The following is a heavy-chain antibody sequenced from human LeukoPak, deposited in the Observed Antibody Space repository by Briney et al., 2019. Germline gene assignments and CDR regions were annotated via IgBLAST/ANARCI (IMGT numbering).Heavy chain of an antibody. V-gene: IGHV5-51*01. Sequence: GESLKISCKGFGYRFTNYWIGWVRQMPGKGLEWMGIIYPGDSDTRYSPSFQGQVTISADKSISTAYLQWSSLKASDTAMYYCARRGYYDSSGVFDIWGQGTMVTVSS. CDR3: ARRGYYDSSGVFDI. D-gene: IGHD3-22*01. J-gene: IGHJ3*02. CDR1: GYRFTNYW. CDR2: IYPGDSDT.